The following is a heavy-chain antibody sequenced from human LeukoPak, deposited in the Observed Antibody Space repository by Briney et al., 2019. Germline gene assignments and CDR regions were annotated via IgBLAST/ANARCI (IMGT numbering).Heavy chain of an antibody. CDR2: TDGSGGSP. D-gene: IGHD1-26*01. Sequence: GGSLRLSCAASGFTFSSHAMSWVRQAPGKGLEWVSTTDGSGGSPFYADSVKGRFTISRDNSKNTLYLQLNSLRAEDTAVYYCAKCYSGSRSGAVDYWGQGTLVTVSS. CDR3: AKCYSGSRSGAVDY. J-gene: IGHJ4*02. V-gene: IGHV3-23*01. CDR1: GFTFSSHA.